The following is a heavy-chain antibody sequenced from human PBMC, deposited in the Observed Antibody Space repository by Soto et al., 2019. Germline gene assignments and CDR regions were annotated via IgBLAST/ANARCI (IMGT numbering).Heavy chain of an antibody. J-gene: IGHJ4*02. CDR2: INQDGKED. D-gene: IGHD1-1*01. CDR3: ARTGDGHHDFLDY. V-gene: IGHV3-7*01. CDR1: GFPFSSYW. Sequence: VHLEESGGGLVQPGGSLRLSCPAFGFPFSSYWMNWVRQVPGRGLEWVANINQDGKEDNLLDSVKGRFTISRDNSKNSLFLQMNSLRVDDTAVYYCARTGDGHHDFLDYWGQGALVSVSS.